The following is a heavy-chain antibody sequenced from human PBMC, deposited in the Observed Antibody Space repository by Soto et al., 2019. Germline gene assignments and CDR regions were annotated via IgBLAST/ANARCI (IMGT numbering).Heavy chain of an antibody. Sequence: QITLQESGPTLVKPTQTLTLTCTFSGFSLSTSGVGAGWIRQPPGKALEWLALIYWGDDKRYSPSLKSKLSITKDPSKNQVGLKMAKMEPEDPGKYYRAPHGLGTYYNPLYNWFDPWGPGTLVTVSS. V-gene: IGHV2-5*02. CDR1: GFSLSTSGVG. D-gene: IGHD3-10*01. CDR3: APHGLGTYYNPLYNWFDP. J-gene: IGHJ5*02. CDR2: IYWGDDK.